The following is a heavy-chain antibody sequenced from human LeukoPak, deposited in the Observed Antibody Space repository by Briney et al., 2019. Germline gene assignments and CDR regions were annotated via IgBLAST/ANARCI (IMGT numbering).Heavy chain of an antibody. V-gene: IGHV4-39*01. J-gene: IGHJ4*02. D-gene: IGHD6-19*01. CDR1: GGSISSSSYY. CDR2: IYYSGST. Sequence: SETLSLTCTVSGGSISSSSYYWGWIRQPPGKGLEWIGSIYYSGSTYYSPSLKSRVTISVDTSKNQFSLKLSSVTAADTAVYYCASPLIAVAGSFDYWGQGTLVTVSS. CDR3: ASPLIAVAGSFDY.